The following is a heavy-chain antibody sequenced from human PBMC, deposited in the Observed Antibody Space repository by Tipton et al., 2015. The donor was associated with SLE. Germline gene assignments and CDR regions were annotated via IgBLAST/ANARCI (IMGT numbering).Heavy chain of an antibody. CDR2: VSHSGSA. Sequence: GLVKPSGTLSLTCGVPGGSISNPNWWNWVRQSPGKGLEWIGEVSHSGSANFNPSLKSRVTMSVDTSRNQFSLKLTSVTAADSAVYYCARYSLTNWHLDLWGRGTLVTVSS. CDR3: ARYSLTNWHLDL. D-gene: IGHD2-15*01. J-gene: IGHJ2*01. CDR1: GGSISNPNW. V-gene: IGHV4-4*02.